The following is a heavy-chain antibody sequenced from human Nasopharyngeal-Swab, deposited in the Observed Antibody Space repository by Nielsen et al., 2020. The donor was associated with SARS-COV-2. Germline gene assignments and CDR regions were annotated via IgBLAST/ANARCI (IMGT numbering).Heavy chain of an antibody. V-gene: IGHV3-33*01. J-gene: IGHJ4*02. CDR2: MWYAGSSE. D-gene: IGHD2-2*01. CDR3: AREIGVSSTSPFDC. Sequence: GRSLRLSCTASRLTFSNYDIHCLRQTPGKGLEWVAVMWYAGSSERYADSVKGPLTISRDLSKNTLYLQMNNLRAEDTAVYYCAREIGVSSTSPFDCWGLGTLVPVSS. CDR1: RLTFSNYD.